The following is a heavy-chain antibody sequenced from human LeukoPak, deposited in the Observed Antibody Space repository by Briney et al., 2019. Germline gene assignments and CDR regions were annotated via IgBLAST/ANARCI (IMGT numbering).Heavy chain of an antibody. Sequence: SGTLSLTCTVSGGSISGYYWSWIRQSPGKGLEWIGSILYTGSTNYSPSLKSRVTISLDTSKNQFSLKLSSVTAADTAVYHCAINRVPGGTWGQGTLVTVSS. V-gene: IGHV4-59*01. J-gene: IGHJ5*02. CDR1: GGSISGYY. CDR3: AINRVPGGT. CDR2: ILYTGST. D-gene: IGHD1-26*01.